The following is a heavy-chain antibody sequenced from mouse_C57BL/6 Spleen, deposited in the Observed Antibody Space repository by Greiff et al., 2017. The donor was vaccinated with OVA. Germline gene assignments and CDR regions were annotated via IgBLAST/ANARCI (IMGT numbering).Heavy chain of an antibody. CDR1: GFTFSSYA. CDR2: ISSGGDYI. V-gene: IGHV5-9-1*02. J-gene: IGHJ1*03. Sequence: EVKVVESGEGLVKPGGSLKLSCAASGFTFSSYAMSWVRQTPEKRLEWVAYISSGGDYIYYADTVKGRVTISRDNARNTLYLQMSSLKSEDTAMYYCTREGGSSPYWYFDVWGTGTTVTVSS. CDR3: TREGGSSPYWYFDV. D-gene: IGHD1-1*01.